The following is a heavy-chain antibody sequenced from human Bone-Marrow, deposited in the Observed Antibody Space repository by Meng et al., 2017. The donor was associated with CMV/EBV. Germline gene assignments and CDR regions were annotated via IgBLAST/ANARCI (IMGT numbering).Heavy chain of an antibody. CDR1: GGSFSGYY. V-gene: IGHV4-34*01. Sequence: SETLSLTCAVYGGSFSGYYWSWIRQPPGKGLEWIGEINHSGSTNYNPSLKSRVTISVDTSKNQFSLKLSSVTAADTAVYYCARDPPKTGYWGQGTLVTVSS. J-gene: IGHJ4*02. CDR3: ARDPPKTGY. CDR2: INHSGST.